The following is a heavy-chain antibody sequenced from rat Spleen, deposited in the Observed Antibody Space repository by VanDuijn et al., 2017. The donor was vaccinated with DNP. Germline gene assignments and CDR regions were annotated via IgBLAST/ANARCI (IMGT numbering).Heavy chain of an antibody. CDR1: GFTFSDYY. D-gene: IGHD1-3*01. V-gene: IGHV5-22*01. J-gene: IGHJ2*01. Sequence: EVQLVESGGGLVQPGRSLKLSCAASGFTFSDYYMAWVRQAPKKGLEWVASISYEGSSTYYGDSVKGRFTISRDIAKSTLYLQMNSLRSEDTATYYCARRGYGSYGYWGQGVMVTVSS. CDR2: ISYEGSST. CDR3: ARRGYGSYGY.